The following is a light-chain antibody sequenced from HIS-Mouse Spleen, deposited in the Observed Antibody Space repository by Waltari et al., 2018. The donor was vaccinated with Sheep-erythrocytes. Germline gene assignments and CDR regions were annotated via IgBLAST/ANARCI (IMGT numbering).Light chain of an antibody. V-gene: IGKV1D-13*01. CDR3: QQFNNYPRT. CDR1: QGISSA. CDR2: DAS. Sequence: AIQLTQSPSSLSASVGDRVTITSRASQGISSALAWYQQKPVKAPKLLIYDASSLESGVPSRFSGSGSGTDFTLTISSLQPEDFATYYCQQFNNYPRTFGQGTKVEIK. J-gene: IGKJ1*01.